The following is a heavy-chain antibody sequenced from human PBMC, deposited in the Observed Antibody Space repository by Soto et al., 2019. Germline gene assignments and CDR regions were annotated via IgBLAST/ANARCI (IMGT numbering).Heavy chain of an antibody. CDR3: ARASTVVTRSYYFDY. J-gene: IGHJ4*02. Sequence: QVQLVQSGAEVKKPGSSVKVSCKASGGTFSSYAISWVRQAPGQGLEWMGGSIPIFGTANYAQKFQGRVTITADESTSTDYMELSSLRSEDTAVYYCARASTVVTRSYYFDYWGQGTLVTVSS. V-gene: IGHV1-69*01. CDR2: SIPIFGTA. CDR1: GGTFSSYA. D-gene: IGHD4-17*01.